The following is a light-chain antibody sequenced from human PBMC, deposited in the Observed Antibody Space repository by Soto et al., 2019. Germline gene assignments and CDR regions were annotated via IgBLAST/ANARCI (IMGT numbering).Light chain of an antibody. CDR1: SSNIGAGYA. V-gene: IGLV1-40*01. CDR2: GNS. Sequence: QSVLTQPPSVSGAPGQRVTISCTGSSSNIGAGYAVPWYQQLPGTGPKLLIDGNSNRPSGVPDRFSGSKSGTSASLVITGLQAEDEADYYCQSYDSSLSGYVFGTGTKVTVL. J-gene: IGLJ1*01. CDR3: QSYDSSLSGYV.